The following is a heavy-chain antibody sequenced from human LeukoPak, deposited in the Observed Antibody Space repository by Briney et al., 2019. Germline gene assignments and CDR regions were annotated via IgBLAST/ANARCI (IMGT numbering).Heavy chain of an antibody. CDR1: GGSISSYY. D-gene: IGHD5-18*01. CDR3: ARASGYCYPYYYGMDV. V-gene: IGHV4-59*01. CDR2: IYYSGST. J-gene: IGHJ6*02. Sequence: SETLSLTCTVSGGSISSYYWSWIRQPPGKGLEWIGYIYYSGSTNYSPSLKSRVTISVDTSKNQFSLKLSSVTAADTALYYCARASGYCYPYYYGMDVWGQGTTVTVSS.